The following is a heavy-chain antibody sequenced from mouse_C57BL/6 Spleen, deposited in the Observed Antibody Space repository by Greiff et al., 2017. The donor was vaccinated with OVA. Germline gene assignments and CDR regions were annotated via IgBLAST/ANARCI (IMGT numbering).Heavy chain of an antibody. V-gene: IGHV1-26*01. D-gene: IGHD1-1*01. Sequence: EVQLQQSGPELVKPGASVKISCKASGYTFTDYYMNWVKQSHGKSLEWIGDINPNNGGTSYNQKFKGKATLTVDKSSSTAYMELRSLTSEDSAVYYCARLITPEGDYWGQGTSVTVSS. CDR1: GYTFTDYY. CDR3: ARLITPEGDY. CDR2: INPNNGGT. J-gene: IGHJ4*01.